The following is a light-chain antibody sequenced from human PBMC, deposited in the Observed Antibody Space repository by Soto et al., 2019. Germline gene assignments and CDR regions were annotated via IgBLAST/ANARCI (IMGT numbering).Light chain of an antibody. CDR2: GAS. CDR3: QQFGGS. J-gene: IGKJ4*02. Sequence: IVMSKSPDTLSVSQGVSLAVRCRASQTISSSFLVWYQQKPGQAPRLLIYGASSRATGIPDRFSGRGSGTDITLTISNLQPEDFAVYYCQQFGGSFGGGTKVDIK. V-gene: IGKV3-20*01. CDR1: QTISSSF.